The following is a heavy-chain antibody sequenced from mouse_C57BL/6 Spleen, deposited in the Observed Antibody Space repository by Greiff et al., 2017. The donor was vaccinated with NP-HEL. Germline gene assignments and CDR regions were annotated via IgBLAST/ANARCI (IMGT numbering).Heavy chain of an antibody. V-gene: IGHV14-1*01. Sequence: EVQLQQSGAELVRPVASVKLSCTASGFNIKDYYMHWVKQRPEQGLEWIGRIDPEDGDTEYAPKFQGKATMTADTSSNTAYLQLSSLTSEDTAVYYCTTLITTVVANFDVWGTGTTVTVSS. CDR2: IDPEDGDT. D-gene: IGHD1-1*01. J-gene: IGHJ1*03. CDR1: GFNIKDYY. CDR3: TTLITTVVANFDV.